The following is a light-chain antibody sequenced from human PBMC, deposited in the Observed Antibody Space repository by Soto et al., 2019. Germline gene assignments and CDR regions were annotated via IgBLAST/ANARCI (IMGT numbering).Light chain of an antibody. CDR1: QTITNR. Sequence: DIQMTQSPSTVSASVGDRVTITCRASQTITNRLAWYQRKPGKAPKVLIYDACNLESGVPSRFSGSGSGTEFILAISSLQPDDFATYYCQHYGGLWTFGQGTKVEVK. CDR3: QHYGGLWT. V-gene: IGKV1-5*01. CDR2: DAC. J-gene: IGKJ1*01.